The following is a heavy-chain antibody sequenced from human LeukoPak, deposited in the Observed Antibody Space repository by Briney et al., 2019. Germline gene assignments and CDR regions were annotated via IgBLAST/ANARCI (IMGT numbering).Heavy chain of an antibody. CDR1: GFTFSGSA. J-gene: IGHJ4*02. CDR3: TRLSGSSSIDY. Sequence: PGGSLKLSCAASGFTFSGSAMHWVRQASGKGLEWVGRIRSKANSYATAYAASVKGRFTISRDDSKNTACLQMNSLKTEDTAVYYCTRLSGSSSIDYWGQGTLVTVSS. CDR2: IRSKANSYAT. V-gene: IGHV3-73*01. D-gene: IGHD6-13*01.